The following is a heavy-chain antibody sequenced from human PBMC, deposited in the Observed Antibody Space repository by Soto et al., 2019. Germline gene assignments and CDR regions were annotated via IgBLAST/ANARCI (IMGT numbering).Heavy chain of an antibody. CDR2: VIPLLDIT. CDR3: ARDSPIGSTFSGYDAIDY. V-gene: IGHV1-69*08. CDR1: GGTFRNHI. D-gene: IGHD5-12*01. Sequence: QVQMVQSGAEVKKPRSSVKVSCKTSGGTFRNHIITWVREAPGQGRAWMGRVIPLLDITNYAQKFQGRVTITADKSTSTTYLEMNSLRSEDTAVYYCARDSPIGSTFSGYDAIDYWGQGTLVTVSS. J-gene: IGHJ4*02.